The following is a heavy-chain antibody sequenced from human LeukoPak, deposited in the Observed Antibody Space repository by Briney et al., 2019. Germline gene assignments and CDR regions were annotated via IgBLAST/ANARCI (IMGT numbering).Heavy chain of an antibody. V-gene: IGHV4-34*01. D-gene: IGHD6-13*01. Sequence: PSETLSLTCAVYGGSFSGYYWSWIRQPPGKGLEWIGEISHSGSTNYNPSLKSRVTISVDTSKNQFSLKLSSVTAADTAVYYCARDKNLAAAGRIDAFDIWGQGTMVTVSS. CDR3: ARDKNLAAAGRIDAFDI. CDR2: ISHSGST. J-gene: IGHJ3*02. CDR1: GGSFSGYY.